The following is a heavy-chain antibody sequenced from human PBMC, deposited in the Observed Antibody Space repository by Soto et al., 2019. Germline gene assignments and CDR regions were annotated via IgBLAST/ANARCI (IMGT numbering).Heavy chain of an antibody. CDR2: SRHDGINK. CDR3: ARDLSGPLDY. V-gene: IGHV3-33*01. CDR1: RFTFTNYG. J-gene: IGHJ4*02. Sequence: QVQLVESGGGVVQPGRSLRLSCEASRFTFTNYGMHWVRQAPGKGLEWVAVSRHDGINKYYADSVKGRFTISRDNSKSTLYLQMDSLRAEDTAVYYCARDLSGPLDYWGQGTLVTVSS.